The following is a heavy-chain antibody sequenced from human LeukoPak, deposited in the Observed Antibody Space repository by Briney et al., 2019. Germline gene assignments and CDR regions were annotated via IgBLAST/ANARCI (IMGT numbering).Heavy chain of an antibody. CDR2: INPNSGGR. D-gene: IGHD1-1*01. V-gene: IGHV1-2*02. Sequence: ASVKVSCKASGYTFTDYHMHWVRQAPGQGLEWMGWINPNSGGRNYAQKFQGRVTMTRNTSISTAYMELSSLRSEDTAVYYCARGAKRRGPRGYYYYYMDVWGKGTTVTISS. CDR1: GYTFTDYH. J-gene: IGHJ6*03. CDR3: ARGAKRRGPRGYYYYYMDV.